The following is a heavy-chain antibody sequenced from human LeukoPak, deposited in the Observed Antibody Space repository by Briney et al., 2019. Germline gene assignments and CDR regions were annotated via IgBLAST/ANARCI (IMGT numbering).Heavy chain of an antibody. J-gene: IGHJ4*02. CDR1: GYTFSRYW. D-gene: IGHD1-26*01. V-gene: IGHV5-51*01. CDR2: IYPGDSHT. Sequence: GGPLHISCKGSGYTFSRYWIAWVGQMPEKGLEWMGIIYPGDSHTRYSPSFHGQVTVSADKSTSTAYLQWSSLKASDTAMYYCARRDYSGGYYYFDSWGQGTLVTVSS. CDR3: ARRDYSGGYYYFDS.